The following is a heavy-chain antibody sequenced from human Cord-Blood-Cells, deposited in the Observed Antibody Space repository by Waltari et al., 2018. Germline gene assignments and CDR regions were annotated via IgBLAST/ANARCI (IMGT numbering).Heavy chain of an antibody. Sequence: EVQLVESGGGLVQPVGSLSLSCADSGIPFSSYWMHWVRQATGKGLVWVSRINSEGNSTSYADSVKGLFTISRDNTKNTLYLQMNSLRAEDTAVYYCARYQDTAMVNYYYGMDVWGQGTTVTVSS. CDR1: GIPFSSYW. D-gene: IGHD5-18*01. V-gene: IGHV3-74*01. CDR3: ARYQDTAMVNYYYGMDV. J-gene: IGHJ6*02. CDR2: INSEGNST.